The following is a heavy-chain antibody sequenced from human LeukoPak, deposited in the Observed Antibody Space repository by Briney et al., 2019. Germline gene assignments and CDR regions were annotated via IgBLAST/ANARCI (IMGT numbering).Heavy chain of an antibody. CDR2: IYHSGST. Sequence: PSETLSLTCTVSGGSISSGGYYWSWIRQPPGKGLEWIGYIYHSGSTYYNPSLKSRVTISVDTSKNQFSLKLSSVTAADTAVYYCARGHRQQLVPGNFQHRGQGTLVTVSS. V-gene: IGHV4-30-2*01. CDR1: GGSISSGGYY. J-gene: IGHJ1*01. CDR3: ARGHRQQLVPGNFQH. D-gene: IGHD6-13*01.